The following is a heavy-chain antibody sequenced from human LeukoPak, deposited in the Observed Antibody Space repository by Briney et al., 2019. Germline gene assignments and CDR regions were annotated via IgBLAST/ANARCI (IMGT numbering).Heavy chain of an antibody. Sequence: ASVKVSCKASGYTFSDYYMHWVRQAPGQGLEWMGWVNPNSGGTNYAQKFQGRVTMTRDTSISTAYMELTRLTSDDTAVYYCVKDGGAFDIWGQGTMVTVSS. J-gene: IGHJ3*02. CDR2: VNPNSGGT. V-gene: IGHV1-2*02. CDR1: GYTFSDYY. CDR3: VKDGGAFDI. D-gene: IGHD3-10*01.